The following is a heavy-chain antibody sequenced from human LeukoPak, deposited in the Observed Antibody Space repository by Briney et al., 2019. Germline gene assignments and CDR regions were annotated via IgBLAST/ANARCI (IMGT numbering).Heavy chain of an antibody. CDR2: ISSSSSYT. D-gene: IGHD5-18*01. CDR3: ARDHTVYSYGGYFDY. CDR1: GFTFTDYY. J-gene: IGHJ4*02. Sequence: GGPLRLSCAASGFTFTDYYTRWIRQAPGKGLEWVSLISSSSSYTNYAASVKGRFTISRDNAKNSLYLQMTSLRAEDTAVYYCARDHTVYSYGGYFDYWGQGTLVTVSS. V-gene: IGHV3-11*05.